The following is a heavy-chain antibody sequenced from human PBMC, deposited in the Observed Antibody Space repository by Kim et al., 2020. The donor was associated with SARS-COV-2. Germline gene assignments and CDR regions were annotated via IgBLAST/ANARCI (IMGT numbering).Heavy chain of an antibody. Sequence: GGSLRLSCAASGFTFSDYYMSWIRQAPGKGLEWVSYISSSGSTIYYADSVKGRFTISRDNAKNSLYLQMNSLRAEDTAVYYCARDPPLYYYDSSGLGAPFDYWGQGTLVTVSS. J-gene: IGHJ4*02. D-gene: IGHD3-22*01. CDR1: GFTFSDYY. CDR3: ARDPPLYYYDSSGLGAPFDY. CDR2: ISSSGSTI. V-gene: IGHV3-11*04.